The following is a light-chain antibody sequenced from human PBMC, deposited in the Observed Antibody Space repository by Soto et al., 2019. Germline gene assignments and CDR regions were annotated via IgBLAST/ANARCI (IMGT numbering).Light chain of an antibody. CDR2: AAS. J-gene: IGKJ5*01. Sequence: DIQMNQSPSTLSASVGERVAVTCRASQSISSYLNWYQQKPGKAAKLLIYAASSLQSGVTSRFSGSGSGTDFTLTISSLQPEDFATYYCQQSYSTPITVGQGTRLEIK. V-gene: IGKV1-39*01. CDR1: QSISSY. CDR3: QQSYSTPIT.